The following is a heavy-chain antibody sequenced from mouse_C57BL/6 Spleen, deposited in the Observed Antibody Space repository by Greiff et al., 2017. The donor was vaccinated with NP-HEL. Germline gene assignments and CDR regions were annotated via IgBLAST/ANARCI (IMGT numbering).Heavy chain of an antibody. Sequence: VQLQESGPELVKPGASVKISCKASGYSFTGYYMNWVKQSPEKSLEWIGEINPSTGGTTYNQKFKAKATLTVDKSSSTAYMQLKSLTSEDSAVYYCARGTTVGIDYWGQGTTLTVSS. D-gene: IGHD1-1*01. V-gene: IGHV1-42*01. CDR2: INPSTGGT. J-gene: IGHJ2*01. CDR3: ARGTTVGIDY. CDR1: GYSFTGYY.